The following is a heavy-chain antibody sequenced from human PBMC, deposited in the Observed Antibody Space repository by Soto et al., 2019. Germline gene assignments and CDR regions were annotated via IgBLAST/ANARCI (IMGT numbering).Heavy chain of an antibody. CDR3: ARKIVVVPPYWDV. V-gene: IGHV4-59*08. J-gene: IGHJ6*04. CDR1: GGSISSYY. Sequence: SETLSLTCTVSGGSISSYYWSWIRQPPGKGLEWIGYIYYSGSTNYNPSLNSRVTISVDTSKNQFSLKLRSVTAADTAVYYCARKIVVVPPYWDVWGKGTTVTVSP. CDR2: IYYSGST. D-gene: IGHD2-2*01.